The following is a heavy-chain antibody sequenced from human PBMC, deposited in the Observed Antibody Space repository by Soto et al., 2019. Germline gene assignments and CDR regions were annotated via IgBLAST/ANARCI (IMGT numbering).Heavy chain of an antibody. D-gene: IGHD6-13*01. CDR2: IYYSGST. CDR3: ARGPIAAAGTRFDP. CDR1: GGSMSSYY. J-gene: IGHJ5*02. Sequence: SETRSLTCTVPGGSMSSYYWGWIRQPPGKGLEWIGYIYYSGSTNYNPSLKRRVTISVDTSKNQFSLKLSSVTAADTAVYYCARGPIAAAGTRFDPWGQGTLVTGSS. V-gene: IGHV4-59*01.